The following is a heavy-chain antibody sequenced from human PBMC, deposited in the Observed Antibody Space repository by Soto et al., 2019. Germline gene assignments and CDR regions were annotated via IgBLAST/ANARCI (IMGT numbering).Heavy chain of an antibody. CDR2: IYYSGST. J-gene: IGHJ3*02. CDR1: GGSISSSSYY. V-gene: IGHV4-39*01. D-gene: IGHD6-19*01. CDR3: ARGDSSGWYKVYAFDI. Sequence: PSETLSLTCTVSGGSISSSSYYWGWIRQPPGKGLERIGSIYYSGSTYYNPSLKSRVTISVDTSKNQFSLKLSSVTAADTAVYYCARGDSSGWYKVYAFDIWGQGTMVTVSS.